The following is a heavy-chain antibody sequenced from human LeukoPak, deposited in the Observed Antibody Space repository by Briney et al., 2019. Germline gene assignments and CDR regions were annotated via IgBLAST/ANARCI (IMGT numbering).Heavy chain of an antibody. J-gene: IGHJ1*01. Sequence: KSSETLSLTCTVSGVAISSYYWSWIRQPPGKTLEWIAYIQDSGSANYNPSLKSRVTTSVDTSKNQVSLKLRSVAAADTAVYYCASLHSRSFIAYLEHWGQGALVTVSS. CDR3: ASLHSRSFIAYLEH. CDR2: IQDSGSA. D-gene: IGHD6-13*01. CDR1: GVAISSYY. V-gene: IGHV4-59*08.